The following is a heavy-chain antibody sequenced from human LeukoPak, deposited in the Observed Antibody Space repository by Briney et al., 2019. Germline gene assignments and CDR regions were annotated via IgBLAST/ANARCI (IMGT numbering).Heavy chain of an antibody. CDR3: ARDHYYYDSSGYYGY. CDR2: ISSSSSYI. CDR1: GFTFSSYS. Sequence: GGSLRLSCAASGFTFSSYSMTWVRQAPGKGLEWVSSISSSSSYIYYADSVKGRFTISRDNAKNSLYLQMNSLRAEDTAVYYCARDHYYYDSSGYYGYWGQGTLVTVSS. J-gene: IGHJ4*02. V-gene: IGHV3-21*04. D-gene: IGHD3-22*01.